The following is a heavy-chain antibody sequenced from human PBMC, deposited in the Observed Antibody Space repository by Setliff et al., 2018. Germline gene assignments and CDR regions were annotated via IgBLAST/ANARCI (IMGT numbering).Heavy chain of an antibody. CDR3: AREGGLQGATSYYYFYNYINV. V-gene: IGHV1-2*02. CDR2: INPKSGVT. J-gene: IGHJ6*03. Sequence: ASVKVSCKTSGYTFTGYFRHWVRQAPRQGLEWLGWINPKSGVTSYAQSFQGRIAMTRDTSINTVYMELNSLTSDDAAVYFCAREGGLQGATSYYYFYNYINVWGKGTKVTVSS. D-gene: IGHD1-26*01. CDR1: GYTFTGYF.